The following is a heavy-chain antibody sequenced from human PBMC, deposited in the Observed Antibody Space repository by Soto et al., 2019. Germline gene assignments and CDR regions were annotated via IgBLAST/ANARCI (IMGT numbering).Heavy chain of an antibody. CDR3: AKDFIPRNSIYDPFDI. D-gene: IGHD2-21*01. Sequence: EVQLLESGGGLVPPGGSLEVSCRASGFNFGNYAMSWVRQAPGKGPEWVSSVGGDASDTHYADSVRGRFTISRDNSKNTLYLHMNSLRAEDTAIYFCAKDFIPRNSIYDPFDIWGQGTTVSVSS. V-gene: IGHV3-23*01. J-gene: IGHJ3*02. CDR2: VGGDASDT. CDR1: GFNFGNYA.